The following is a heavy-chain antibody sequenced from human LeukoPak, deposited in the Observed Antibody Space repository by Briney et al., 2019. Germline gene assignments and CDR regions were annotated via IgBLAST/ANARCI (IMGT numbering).Heavy chain of an antibody. CDR2: INSDGSST. D-gene: IGHD2-2*01. CDR3: ARGPGAFDI. CDR1: GFMFSSYW. J-gene: IGHJ3*02. Sequence: GGSLRLSCVASGFMFSSYWMNWVRQAPGKGLVWVSRINSDGSSTSYADSVKGRFTISRDNAKHTLFLQMNSLRAEDTAVYYCARGPGAFDIWGQGTMVTVSS. V-gene: IGHV3-74*01.